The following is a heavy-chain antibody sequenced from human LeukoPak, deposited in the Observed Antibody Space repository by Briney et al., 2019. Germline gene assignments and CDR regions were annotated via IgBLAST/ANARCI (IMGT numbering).Heavy chain of an antibody. CDR2: IFHNGNT. Sequence: SQTLSLTCAVSGGSISSGTYSWSWIRQPPGKGLEWIGYIFHNGNTHYNPSLKSRVTVSIDKSKNQFSLRLSSVTAADTAVYFCARGGGSYGSGTTHFDYWGQGTLVTVSS. J-gene: IGHJ4*02. V-gene: IGHV4-30-2*01. CDR3: ARGGGSYGSGTTHFDY. CDR1: GGSISSGTYS. D-gene: IGHD3-10*01.